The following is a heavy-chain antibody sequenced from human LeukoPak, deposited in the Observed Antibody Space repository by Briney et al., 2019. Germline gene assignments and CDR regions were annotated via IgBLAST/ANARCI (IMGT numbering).Heavy chain of an antibody. D-gene: IGHD5-18*01. V-gene: IGHV4-34*01. CDR1: GESFSGHC. CDR2: ISPSGST. Sequence: SETLSLTCAVYGESFSGHCWSWIRQPPGKGLEYIGEISPSGSTNYHPSLKSRVTISVGTSKSQFSLKLTSVSAADTAVYYCARLVDTTIFRLGYFDLWGRGTPVTVSS. J-gene: IGHJ2*01. CDR3: ARLVDTTIFRLGYFDL.